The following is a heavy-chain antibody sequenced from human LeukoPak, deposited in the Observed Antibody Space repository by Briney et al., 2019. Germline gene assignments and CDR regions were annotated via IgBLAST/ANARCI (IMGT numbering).Heavy chain of an antibody. CDR3: ATWGDNYNGMDV. V-gene: IGHV1-69*05. CDR1: GGTFSSYA. J-gene: IGHJ6*02. Sequence: GSSVKVSCKASGGTFSSYAISWVRQAPGQGLEWMGGIIPIFGTANYAQKFQGRVTITTDESTSTAYMELSSLRSEDTAVYYCATWGDNYNGMDVWGQGTTVTVSS. CDR2: IIPIFGTA. D-gene: IGHD7-27*01.